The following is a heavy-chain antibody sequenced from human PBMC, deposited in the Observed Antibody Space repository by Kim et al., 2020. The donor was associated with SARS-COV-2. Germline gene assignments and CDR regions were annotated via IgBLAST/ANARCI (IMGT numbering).Heavy chain of an antibody. Sequence: SETLSLTCTVSGGSISSYYWSWIRQPPGKGLEWIGYIYYSGSTNYNPSLKSRVTISVDTSKNQFSLKLSSVTAADTAVYYCARDRGSSGGSFDYGGQG. CDR3: ARDRGSSGGSFDY. J-gene: IGHJ4*02. D-gene: IGHD6-19*01. CDR1: GGSISSYY. V-gene: IGHV4-59*13. CDR2: IYYSGST.